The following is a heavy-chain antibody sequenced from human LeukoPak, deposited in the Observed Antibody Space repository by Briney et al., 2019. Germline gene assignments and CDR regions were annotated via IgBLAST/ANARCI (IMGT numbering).Heavy chain of an antibody. CDR2: IYSSGST. J-gene: IGHJ4*02. V-gene: IGHV4-4*07. CDR3: AREALHYDILTGYSTSGVDY. Sequence: SETLSLTCIVSGGSISSYYWTWIQQPAGKGLEWIGRIYSSGSTKYNPSLKSRVTMSVDTSRNQFSLRLNSVTAADTAVYFCAREALHYDILTGYSTSGVDYWGQGTLVTVSS. CDR1: GGSISSYY. D-gene: IGHD3-9*01.